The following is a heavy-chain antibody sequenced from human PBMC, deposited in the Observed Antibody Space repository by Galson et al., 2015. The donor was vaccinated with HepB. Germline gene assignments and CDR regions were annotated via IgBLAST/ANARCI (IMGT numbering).Heavy chain of an antibody. Sequence: SVKVSCKASGYTFNHYYIHWVRQAPGQGLEWMGIINPRSGTTTYAQKFQGRVAMTADTSTSTVYMELSSLKTDDTAVYYCARDGAYFGGYSGTYWGQGTLVTVSS. CDR2: INPRSGTT. J-gene: IGHJ4*02. V-gene: IGHV1-46*02. CDR3: ARDGAYFGGYSGTY. CDR1: GYTFNHYY. D-gene: IGHD4-23*01.